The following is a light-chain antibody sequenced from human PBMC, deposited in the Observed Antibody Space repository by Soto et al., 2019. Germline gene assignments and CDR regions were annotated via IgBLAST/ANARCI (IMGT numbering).Light chain of an antibody. CDR1: QSLFDSDDGTTY. CDR3: MQALQTPWT. Sequence: DIVMTQTPLSLPVTPGAPASISCRSSQSLFDSDDGTTYLDWYLQKPGQSPQLLICMGSNRASGVPDRFSGSGSGTDFTLTISRVEAEDFGVYYCMQALQTPWTFGQGTQVEV. CDR2: MGS. J-gene: IGKJ1*01. V-gene: IGKV2-28*01.